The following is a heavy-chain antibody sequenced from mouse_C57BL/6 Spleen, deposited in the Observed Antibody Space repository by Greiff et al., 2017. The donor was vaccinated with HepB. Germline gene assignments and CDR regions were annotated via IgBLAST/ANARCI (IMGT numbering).Heavy chain of an antibody. V-gene: IGHV1-54*01. D-gene: IGHD2-3*01. CDR1: GYAFTNYL. Sequence: VQLQQSGAELVRPGTSVKVSCKASGYAFTNYLIEWVKQRPGQGLEWIGVINPGSGGTNYNEKFKGKATLTADKSSSTAYMQLSSLTSEDSAVYFCARGGYYALSYWGQGTSVTVSS. CDR2: INPGSGGT. J-gene: IGHJ4*01. CDR3: ARGGYYALSY.